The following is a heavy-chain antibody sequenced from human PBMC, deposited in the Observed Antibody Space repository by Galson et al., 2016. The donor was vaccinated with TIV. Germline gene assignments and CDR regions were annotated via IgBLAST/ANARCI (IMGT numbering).Heavy chain of an antibody. Sequence: SVKVSCKASGYTFTSYDINWVRQATGQGLEWMGWMNPNSGNTGHAQKFRGGVTMTRNTSVRTAYMELSSLRSEDTAVYYCARSGDYGDYWGQGTLVTVSS. CDR3: ARSGDYGDY. CDR2: MNPNSGNT. V-gene: IGHV1-8*02. J-gene: IGHJ4*02. D-gene: IGHD4-17*01. CDR1: GYTFTSYD.